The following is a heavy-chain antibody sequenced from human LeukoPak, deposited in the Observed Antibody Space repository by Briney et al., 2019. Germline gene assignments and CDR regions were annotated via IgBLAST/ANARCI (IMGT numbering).Heavy chain of an antibody. Sequence: GGSLRLSCTASGFTFGDYAMSWVRQAPGKGLEWVGFIRSKAYGGTTEYAASVKGRFTILRDDSKSIAYLQMNSLKTEDTAVYYCTRDHRHYYDSSGYYYAIYYWGQGTLVTVSS. J-gene: IGHJ4*02. CDR1: GFTFGDYA. CDR3: TRDHRHYYDSSGYYYAIYY. CDR2: IRSKAYGGTT. D-gene: IGHD3-22*01. V-gene: IGHV3-49*04.